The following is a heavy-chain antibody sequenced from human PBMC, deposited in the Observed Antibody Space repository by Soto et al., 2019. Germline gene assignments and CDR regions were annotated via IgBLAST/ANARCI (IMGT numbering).Heavy chain of an antibody. V-gene: IGHV1-69*02. CDR2: IIPILGIA. CDR1: GGTFSSYT. Sequence: QVQLVHSGAEVKKPGSSVKVSCKASGGTFSSYTISWVRQAPGPGLEWMGRIIPILGIANYAQKFQGSVTITADKATSTANMERSSLRSEDTAGYYCAREGRRSNSQDRIYWYFDLWGRGTLVTVST. J-gene: IGHJ2*01. CDR3: AREGRRSNSQDRIYWYFDL. D-gene: IGHD4-4*01.